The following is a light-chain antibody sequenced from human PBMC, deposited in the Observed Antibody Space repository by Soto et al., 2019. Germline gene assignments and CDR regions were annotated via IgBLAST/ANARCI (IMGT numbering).Light chain of an antibody. CDR3: QQYNRYWT. V-gene: IGKV1-5*03. CDR1: QSVGTW. J-gene: IGKJ1*01. Sequence: DIPMTQSPSTLSASVGDRITISCRASQSVGTWVAWYQQKPGKAPNVLIYKASTLQSGVPSRFNGTGSGTEFTLTISSLQPDDSATYYCQQYNRYWTFGQGTKVEIK. CDR2: KAS.